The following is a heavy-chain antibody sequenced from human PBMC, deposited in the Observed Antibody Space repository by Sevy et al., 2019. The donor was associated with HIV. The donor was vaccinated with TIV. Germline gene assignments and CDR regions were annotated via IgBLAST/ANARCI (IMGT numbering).Heavy chain of an antibody. Sequence: ASVKVYCKASGVTFNSYAFHWVRQAPGQGLEWMGGIIPMFGTTDYAQKFQGRVTISADESTSTVYMEQSSLRSEDTAVYYCTRGVTKIIGGGYYLDYRGQGTLVTVSS. CDR2: IIPMFGTT. D-gene: IGHD3-22*01. CDR1: GVTFNSYA. J-gene: IGHJ4*02. CDR3: TRGVTKIIGGGYYLDY. V-gene: IGHV1-69*13.